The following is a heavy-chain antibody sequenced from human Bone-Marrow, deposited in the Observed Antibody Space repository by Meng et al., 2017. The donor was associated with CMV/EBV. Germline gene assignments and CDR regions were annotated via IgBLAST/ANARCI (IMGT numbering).Heavy chain of an antibody. CDR2: IKSKTDGGTT. CDR3: TTDGNRGAEGY. V-gene: IGHV3-15*01. D-gene: IGHD3-10*01. Sequence: GGSLRLSCAASGFTFSNAWMSWVRQAPGKGLEWVDRIKSKTDGGTTDYAAPVKGRFTISRDDSKNTLYLQMNSLKTEDAAVYYCTTDGNRGAEGYWGQGTLVTVSS. J-gene: IGHJ4*02. CDR1: GFTFSNAW.